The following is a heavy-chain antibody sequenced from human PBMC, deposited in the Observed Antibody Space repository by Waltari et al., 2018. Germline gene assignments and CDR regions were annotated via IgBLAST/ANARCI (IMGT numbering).Heavy chain of an antibody. D-gene: IGHD6-19*01. Sequence: EVQLVESGGGLVNPGGSLRLSCAASGFTFRSYGLKWVPQAPGKGLEWVSTSSSSSSYIYYADSVKGRFTIAKDNTKNSLYLKMNSLGAEDTAVYYCAGGGVAVAGSSVYWGQGTLVTVSS. J-gene: IGHJ4*02. V-gene: IGHV3-21*01. CDR1: GFTFRSYG. CDR3: AGGGVAVAGSSVY. CDR2: SSSSSSYI.